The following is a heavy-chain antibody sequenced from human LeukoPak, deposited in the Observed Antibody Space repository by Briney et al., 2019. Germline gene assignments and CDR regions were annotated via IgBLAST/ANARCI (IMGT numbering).Heavy chain of an antibody. CDR2: IYYSGST. J-gene: IGHJ4*02. Sequence: TSETLSLTCTVSGGSISSSSYYWGWIRQPPGKGLERIGSIYYSGSTYYNPSLKSRVTISVDTSKNQFSLKLSSVTAADTAVYYCARIEEVEMATVYFDYWGQGTLVTVFS. CDR1: GGSISSSSYY. CDR3: ARIEEVEMATVYFDY. D-gene: IGHD5-24*01. V-gene: IGHV4-39*01.